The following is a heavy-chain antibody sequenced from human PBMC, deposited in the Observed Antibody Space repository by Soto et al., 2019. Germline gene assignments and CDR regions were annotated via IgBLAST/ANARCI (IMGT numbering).Heavy chain of an antibody. J-gene: IGHJ4*02. CDR3: ARDREGYAPTLSYYFDY. CDR2: IYYSGST. Sequence: SETLSLTCTVSGGSISSGDYYWSWIRQPPGKGLEWIGYIYYSGSTYYNPSLKSRVTISVDTSKNQFSLKLSSVTAADTAVYYCARDREGYAPTLSYYFDYWGQGALVTSPQ. V-gene: IGHV4-30-4*01. D-gene: IGHD2-15*01. CDR1: GGSISSGDYY.